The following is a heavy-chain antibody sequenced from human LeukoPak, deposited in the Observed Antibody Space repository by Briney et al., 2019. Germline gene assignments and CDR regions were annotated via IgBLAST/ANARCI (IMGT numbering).Heavy chain of an antibody. CDR2: ISYSGST. CDR3: ARYYGGNSNFDS. Sequence: SETLSLTCTVSGGSISSGAHYWSWVRQPPGKGLEWIGDISYSGSTYYNPALKSRVTISIVRSKTQSSLKLSPVPPADPPVYSCARYYGGNSNFDSWAQGTLVTVPP. CDR1: GGSISSGAHY. V-gene: IGHV4-30-4*01. D-gene: IGHD4-23*01. J-gene: IGHJ4*02.